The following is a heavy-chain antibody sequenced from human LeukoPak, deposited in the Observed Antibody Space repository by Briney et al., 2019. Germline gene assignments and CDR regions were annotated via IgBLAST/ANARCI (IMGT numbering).Heavy chain of an antibody. J-gene: IGHJ4*02. CDR1: GFTFSSYA. Sequence: GGSLRLSCAASGFTFSSYAMSWVRQAPGKGLEWVSGISWNSGSIGYADSVKGRFTISRDNAKNSLYLQMNSLRAEDTALYHCAKDINYYDSSGVDYWGQGTLVTVSS. CDR3: AKDINYYDSSGVDY. V-gene: IGHV3-9*01. D-gene: IGHD3-22*01. CDR2: ISWNSGSI.